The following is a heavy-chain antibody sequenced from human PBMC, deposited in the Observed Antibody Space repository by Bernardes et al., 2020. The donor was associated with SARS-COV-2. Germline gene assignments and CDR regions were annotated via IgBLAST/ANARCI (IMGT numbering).Heavy chain of an antibody. CDR1: GYTFTGYY. CDR3: AREVGTGDRRRFDY. D-gene: IGHD7-27*01. CDR2: INPNSGGT. Sequence: ASVKVSCKASGYTFTGYYMHWVRQAPGQGLEWMGWINPNSGGTNYAQKFQGWVTMTRDTSISTAYMELSRLRSDDTAVYYCAREVGTGDRRRFDYWGQGTLVTVSS. V-gene: IGHV1-2*04. J-gene: IGHJ4*02.